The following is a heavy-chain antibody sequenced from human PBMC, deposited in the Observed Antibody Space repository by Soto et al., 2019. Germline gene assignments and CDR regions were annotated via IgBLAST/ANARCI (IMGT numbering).Heavy chain of an antibody. V-gene: IGHV1-18*04. CDR2: SSTKNGDT. CDR3: AREYCAVGRCYGVDY. D-gene: IGHD2-8*02. CDR1: GYTFTDLG. Sequence: QVQLVQSGAEVKKPGASVKVSCKTSGYTFTDLGISWVRQAPGQGLEWLGWSSTKNGDTTYAQKVQDRVIMTTDTSTSTAYMELGSLRSDDTAVYYCAREYCAVGRCYGVDYWGQGTLVTVSS. J-gene: IGHJ4*02.